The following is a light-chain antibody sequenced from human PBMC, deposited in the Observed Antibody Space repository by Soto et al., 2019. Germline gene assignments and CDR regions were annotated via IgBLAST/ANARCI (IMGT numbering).Light chain of an antibody. CDR3: CSYAGNYTWV. CDR1: SSDVGACKY. V-gene: IGLV2-11*01. Sequence: QSVLTQPRSVSGSPGPSVTISCTGTSSDVGACKYVSWYQQYPGKAPQLMIYDVNDRPSGVPYRFSGSKSGNTASLTISGLQAEDEADYYCCSYAGNYTWVFGGGTKVTVL. CDR2: DVN. J-gene: IGLJ3*02.